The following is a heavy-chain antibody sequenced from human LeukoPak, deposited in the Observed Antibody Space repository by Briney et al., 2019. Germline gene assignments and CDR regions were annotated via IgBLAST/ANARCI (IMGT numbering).Heavy chain of an antibody. J-gene: IGHJ4*02. CDR1: RFTFSSYG. V-gene: IGHV3-30*18. D-gene: IGHD5-18*01. Sequence: PGRSLRLSCAASRFTFSSYGMHWVRQAPGNGLEWVALISYDGSNKYYTDSVKGRFTISRDNSKNTLYLQMDSLRAEDTAVYYCAKDRGYSYGYFDYWGQGTPVTVSS. CDR2: ISYDGSNK. CDR3: AKDRGYSYGYFDY.